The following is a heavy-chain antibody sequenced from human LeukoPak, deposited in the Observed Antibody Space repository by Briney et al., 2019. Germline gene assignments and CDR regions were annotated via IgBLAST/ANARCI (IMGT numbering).Heavy chain of an antibody. Sequence: ASVKVSGKASGYTFTSYYMRWVRQAPGQGLERMGIINPSGGSTSYAQKFQGRVTMTRDTSTSTVYMELSSLRSEDTAVYYCARGIAVAAPFDYWGQGTLVTVSS. CDR1: GYTFTSYY. D-gene: IGHD6-19*01. CDR3: ARGIAVAAPFDY. V-gene: IGHV1-46*01. J-gene: IGHJ4*02. CDR2: INPSGGST.